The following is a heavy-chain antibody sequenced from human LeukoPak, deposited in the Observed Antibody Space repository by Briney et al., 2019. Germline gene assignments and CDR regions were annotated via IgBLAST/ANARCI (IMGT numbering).Heavy chain of an antibody. J-gene: IGHJ6*04. Sequence: SETLSLTCAVYAGSVSGYYWRWIRQPPGKGLEWVGEINHSGSTNYNPSLKSRVTISVDTSKNQFSLKLSSVAAADTAVYYCARDSGYGPLDVWGKGTTVTVSS. V-gene: IGHV4-34*01. CDR1: AGSVSGYY. CDR3: ARDSGYGPLDV. CDR2: INHSGST. D-gene: IGHD5-12*01.